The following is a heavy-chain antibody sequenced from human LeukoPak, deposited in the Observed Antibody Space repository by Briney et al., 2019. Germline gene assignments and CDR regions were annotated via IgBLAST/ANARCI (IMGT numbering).Heavy chain of an antibody. CDR3: ARSYDSRGYYYYGMDV. D-gene: IGHD3-22*01. V-gene: IGHV4-59*01. Sequence: WETLSLTRTVSGGSISTYYWSWIRQPPGKGLEWIGYIYYSGSTNYNPSLKSRVTISLDTSKNQFSLRLSSVTAADTAVYYCARSYDSRGYYYYGMDVWGQGTTVTVSS. CDR2: IYYSGST. CDR1: GGSISTYY. J-gene: IGHJ6*02.